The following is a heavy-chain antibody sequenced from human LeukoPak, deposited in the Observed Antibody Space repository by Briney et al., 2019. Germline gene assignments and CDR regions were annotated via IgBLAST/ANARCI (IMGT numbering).Heavy chain of an antibody. CDR2: INTNTGNP. CDR3: ARDPHSSSSGLYYYYYMDV. Sequence: GASVKVSCKASRYIFTGYYIHWVRQAPGQGLEWMGWINTNTGNPTYAQGFTGRFVFSLDTSVSTAYLQISSLKAEDTAVYYCARDPHSSSSGLYYYYYMDVWGKGTTVTVSS. CDR1: RYIFTGYY. D-gene: IGHD6-6*01. J-gene: IGHJ6*03. V-gene: IGHV7-4-1*02.